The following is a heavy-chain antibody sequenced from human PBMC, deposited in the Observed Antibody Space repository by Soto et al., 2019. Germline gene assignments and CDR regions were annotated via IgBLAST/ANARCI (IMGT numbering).Heavy chain of an antibody. Sequence: PSETLSLTCTVSGGSISRYYWSWIRQPAGKGLEWIGRIYTSGSTNYNPSLKSRVTRSVDTSKNQFSLKLSSVTAADTAVYYCAWDPVYDFWGGEGKYYYYYYCLDVWGQGTTVTVSS. J-gene: IGHJ6*02. CDR1: GGSISRYY. CDR2: IYTSGST. D-gene: IGHD3-3*01. CDR3: AWDPVYDFWGGEGKYYYYYYCLDV. V-gene: IGHV4-4*07.